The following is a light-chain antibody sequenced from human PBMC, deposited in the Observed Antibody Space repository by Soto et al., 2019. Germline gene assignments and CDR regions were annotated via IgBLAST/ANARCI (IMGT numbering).Light chain of an antibody. CDR3: QQRSNWPLT. V-gene: IGKV3-11*01. Sequence: EIVLTQSPATLSLSPGERATLSCRASQSVSSYLAWYQQKPGQSPRLLIYDAPNRATGIPARFSGSGSGTDFTLTISSLEPEDFAVYYCQQRSNWPLTFGGGTKVEI. J-gene: IGKJ4*01. CDR2: DAP. CDR1: QSVSSY.